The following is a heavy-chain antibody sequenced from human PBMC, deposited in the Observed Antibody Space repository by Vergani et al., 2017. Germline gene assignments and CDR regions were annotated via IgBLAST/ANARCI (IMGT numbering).Heavy chain of an antibody. J-gene: IGHJ6*03. D-gene: IGHD3-16*01. V-gene: IGHV3-11*01. CDR3: ARDQGDMTAGEVGGDYYYYYMDV. CDR1: GFTFNDYY. CDR2: ISGSGDTI. Sequence: QVQLVESGGVLVRPGGSLRLSCAASGFTFNDYYMSWIRQAPGKGLEWVSYISGSGDTIYYADSVKGRFTISRDNAKNSLFLQMNSLRAEDTAVYYCARDQGDMTAGEVGGDYYYYYMDVWGKGTTVTVSS.